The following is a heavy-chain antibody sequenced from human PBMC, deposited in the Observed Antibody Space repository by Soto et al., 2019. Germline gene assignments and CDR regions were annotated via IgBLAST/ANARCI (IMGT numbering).Heavy chain of an antibody. CDR3: ARDHGGSTWFVGIYYYFGVDV. CDR1: GFTFSSYS. D-gene: IGHD6-13*01. Sequence: GGSLRLSCAASGFTFSSYSMNWVRQAPGKGLEWVSSISSSSDTIYYADSVKGRFTISRDNAKNSLYLQMDSLRDEDTAVYYCARDHGGSTWFVGIYYYFGVDVWGQGTTVTVSS. CDR2: ISSSSDTI. V-gene: IGHV3-48*02. J-gene: IGHJ6*02.